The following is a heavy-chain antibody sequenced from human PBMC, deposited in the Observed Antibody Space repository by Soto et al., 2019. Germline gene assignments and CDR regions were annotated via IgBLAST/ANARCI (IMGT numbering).Heavy chain of an antibody. CDR3: ASIRTYSSSWYAYYYYYGMDV. V-gene: IGHV1-69*01. Sequence: QVQLVQSGAEVKKPGSSVKVSCNASGGTFSSYAISWVRQAPGQGLEWMGGIIPIFGTANYAQKFQGRVTITADESTSTAYMELSSLRSEDTAVYYCASIRTYSSSWYAYYYYYGMDVWGQGTTVTVSS. J-gene: IGHJ6*02. D-gene: IGHD6-13*01. CDR1: GGTFSSYA. CDR2: IIPIFGTA.